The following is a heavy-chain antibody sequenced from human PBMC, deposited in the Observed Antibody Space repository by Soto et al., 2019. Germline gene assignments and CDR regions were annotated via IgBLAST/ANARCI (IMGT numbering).Heavy chain of an antibody. CDR2: IYYSGST. V-gene: IGHV4-59*01. Sequence: QVQLQESGPGLVKPSETLSLTCTVSGGSISNYYWSWIRQPPGKGLEWIGYIYYSGSTNYNPSLKSRVTISLDTSKNQFSLKLSSVTAADTAVYYCARAGAATLSDYGGQGTLVTVSS. J-gene: IGHJ4*02. CDR1: GGSISNYY. CDR3: ARAGAATLSDY. D-gene: IGHD2-15*01.